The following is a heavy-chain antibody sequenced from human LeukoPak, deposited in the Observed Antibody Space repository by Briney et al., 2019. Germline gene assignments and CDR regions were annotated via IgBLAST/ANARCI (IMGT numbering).Heavy chain of an antibody. J-gene: IGHJ4*02. V-gene: IGHV4-39*01. CDR1: GGSISSSSYY. Sequence: PSETLSLTCTVSGGSISSSSYYWGWIRQPPGKGLEWIGSIYYSGSTYYNPSLKSRVTISVDTCKNQFSLKLSSVTAADTAVYYCARQATVVTPRGVDYWGQGTLVTVSS. CDR3: ARQATVVTPRGVDY. D-gene: IGHD4-17*01. CDR2: IYYSGST.